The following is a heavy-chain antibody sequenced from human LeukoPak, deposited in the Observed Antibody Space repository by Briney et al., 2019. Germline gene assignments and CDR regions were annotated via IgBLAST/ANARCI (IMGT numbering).Heavy chain of an antibody. D-gene: IGHD3-10*01. Sequence: PGGSLRLSCAASGFTFSSYGMSWVRQAPGKGLEWVSGISWNSGSIGYADSVKGRFTISRDNAKNSLYLQMNSLRAEDTAVYYCARVFTGSYFWSSGRLFDYWGQGTLVTVSS. V-gene: IGHV3-20*04. CDR2: ISWNSGSI. CDR1: GFTFSSYG. CDR3: ARVFTGSYFWSSGRLFDY. J-gene: IGHJ4*02.